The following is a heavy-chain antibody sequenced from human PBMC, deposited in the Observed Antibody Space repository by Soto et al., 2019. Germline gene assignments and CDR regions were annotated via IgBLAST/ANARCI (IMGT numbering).Heavy chain of an antibody. D-gene: IGHD5-18*01. V-gene: IGHV4-31*03. CDR1: GGSISSGGYY. CDR2: IYYSGST. Sequence: QVQLQESGPGLVKPSQTLSLTCTVSGGSISSGGYYWSWIRQHPGKGLEWIGYIYYSGSTYYNPTLKSRVTIPVDTSKNQFSLKLSSVTAADTAVYYCARSGYSYGPNPLLYWGQGTLVTVSS. CDR3: ARSGYSYGPNPLLY. J-gene: IGHJ4*02.